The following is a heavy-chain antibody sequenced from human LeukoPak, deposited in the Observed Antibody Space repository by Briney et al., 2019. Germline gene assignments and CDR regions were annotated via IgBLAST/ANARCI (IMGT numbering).Heavy chain of an antibody. CDR2: ISYDGSNK. CDR1: GFTFSSYA. V-gene: IGHV3-30-3*01. Sequence: GRSLRLSCAASGFTFSSYAMHWVRQAPGKGLEWVAVISYDGSNKYYADSVKGRFTISRDNSKNTLYLQMNSLRAEDTAVYYCAREAYSSGWSDYWGQGTLVTVSS. CDR3: AREAYSSGWSDY. D-gene: IGHD6-19*01. J-gene: IGHJ4*02.